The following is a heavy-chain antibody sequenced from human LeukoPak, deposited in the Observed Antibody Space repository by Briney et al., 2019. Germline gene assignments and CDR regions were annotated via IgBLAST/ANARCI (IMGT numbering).Heavy chain of an antibody. Sequence: GASVKVSCKASGGTFSSYAISWVRQAPGQGLEWMGRIIPILGIANYAQKFQGRVTITADKSTSTAYMELSSLRSEDTAVYYCAKDYRGQLWLTPDYWGQGTLVTVSS. CDR1: GGTFSSYA. J-gene: IGHJ4*02. V-gene: IGHV1-69*04. D-gene: IGHD5-18*01. CDR3: AKDYRGQLWLTPDY. CDR2: IIPILGIA.